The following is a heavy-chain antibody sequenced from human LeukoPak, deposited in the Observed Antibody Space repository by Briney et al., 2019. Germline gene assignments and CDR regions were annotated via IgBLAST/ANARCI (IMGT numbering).Heavy chain of an antibody. V-gene: IGHV3-7*01. CDR1: GFTFSGHW. CDR2: IKEDGSKK. D-gene: IGHD5-12*01. CDR3: ARDVGYGAS. Sequence: PGGSLRLSCAASGFTFSGHWMIWVRQAPRKGLEWVASIKEDGSKKHYVDSVRGRFTILRDNAKNTLYLQMNSLRAEDTAVYYCARDVGYGASWGQGTLVTVSS. J-gene: IGHJ5*02.